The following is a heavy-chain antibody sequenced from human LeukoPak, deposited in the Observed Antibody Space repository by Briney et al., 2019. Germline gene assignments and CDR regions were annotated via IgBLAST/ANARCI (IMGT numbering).Heavy chain of an antibody. CDR1: EFSVGSNY. Sequence: AGSLTLTCAASEFSVGSNYMTWVRQAPGEGLEWVSLIYSGGSTYYEDSVKGRFTISRDNAKNALYLQMSSLTAEDTAVYHFAELGMIGGIWGKGTTVTISS. V-gene: IGHV3-66*01. CDR3: AELGMIGGI. D-gene: IGHD3-10*02. CDR2: IYSGGST. J-gene: IGHJ6*04.